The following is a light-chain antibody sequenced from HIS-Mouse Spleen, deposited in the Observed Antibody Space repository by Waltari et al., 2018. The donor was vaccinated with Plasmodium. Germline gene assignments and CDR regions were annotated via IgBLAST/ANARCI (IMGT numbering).Light chain of an antibody. CDR2: QDS. J-gene: IGLJ2*01. CDR1: HLGYKD. V-gene: IGLV3-1*01. CDR3: QAWDSSTVV. Sequence: SYELTTPPSVSVSPAQTASITCSGDHLGYKDACWYQYMPGQSPVLVIYQDSKRPSGIPERFSGSNSGNTATLTISGTQAMDEADYYCQAWDSSTVVFGGGTKLTVL.